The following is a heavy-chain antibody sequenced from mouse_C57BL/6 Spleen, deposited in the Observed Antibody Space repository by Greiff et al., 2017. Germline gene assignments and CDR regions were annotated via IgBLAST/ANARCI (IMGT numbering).Heavy chain of an antibody. CDR3: ARRDYGSSYGCYAMDY. CDR2: IDPSDSYT. J-gene: IGHJ4*01. Sequence: QVQLQQPGAELVMPGASVKLSCKASGYTFTSYWMHWVKQRPGQGLEWIGEIDPSDSYTNYNQKFKGKSTLTVDKSSSTAYMQLSSLTSEDSAVYYCARRDYGSSYGCYAMDYWGQGTSVTVSA. V-gene: IGHV1-69*01. CDR1: GYTFTSYW. D-gene: IGHD1-1*01.